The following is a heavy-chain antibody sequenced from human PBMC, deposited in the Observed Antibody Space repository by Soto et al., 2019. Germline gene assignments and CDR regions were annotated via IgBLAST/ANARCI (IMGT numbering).Heavy chain of an antibody. CDR3: ARQLSGDYGDY. V-gene: IGHV1-46*01. Sequence: QVQLVQPGAEVKKPGASVKVSCKASGYTFTSYYMHWVRQAPGQGLEWMGIINPSGGSTIYAQKFQGRVTMTRDTSTSTVYMELSSLRSEDTAVYYCARQLSGDYGDYWGQGTLVTVSS. CDR2: INPSGGST. D-gene: IGHD4-17*01. CDR1: GYTFTSYY. J-gene: IGHJ4*02.